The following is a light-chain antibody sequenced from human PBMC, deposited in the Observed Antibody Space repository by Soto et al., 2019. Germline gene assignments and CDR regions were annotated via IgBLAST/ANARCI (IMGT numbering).Light chain of an antibody. CDR3: CSYAGSRTYV. J-gene: IGLJ1*01. Sequence: QSALTQPASVSGSPGQSITISCTGTSSDVGSYNLVSWYQQHPGKAPKLMIYEGSKRPSGVSNRFSGSKSGNTASLTISGLQAEDEADYYCCSYAGSRTYVFGNGTKDT. CDR2: EGS. CDR1: SSDVGSYNL. V-gene: IGLV2-23*01.